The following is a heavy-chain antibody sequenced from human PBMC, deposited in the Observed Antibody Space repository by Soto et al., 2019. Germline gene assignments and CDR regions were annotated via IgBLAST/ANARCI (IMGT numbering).Heavy chain of an antibody. Sequence: GGSLRLSCAASGFTFSSYGMHWVRQAPGKGLEWVAVIWYDGSNKYYADSVKGRFTISRDNSKNTLYLQMNSLRAEDTAVYYCAREQLRIAAAGAYYYYGMDVWGQGTTVTVSS. CDR1: GFTFSSYG. D-gene: IGHD6-13*01. CDR2: IWYDGSNK. V-gene: IGHV3-33*01. CDR3: AREQLRIAAAGAYYYYGMDV. J-gene: IGHJ6*02.